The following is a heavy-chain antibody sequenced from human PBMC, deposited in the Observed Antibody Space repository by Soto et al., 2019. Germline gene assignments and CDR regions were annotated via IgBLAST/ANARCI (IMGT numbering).Heavy chain of an antibody. CDR2: INPNSGGT. D-gene: IGHD6-6*01. CDR1: GYTFTGYY. Sequence: ASVKVSCKASGYTFTGYYMHWVRQAPGQGLELMGWINPNSGGTNYAQKFQGRVTMTEDESTSTAYMELSSLRSEDTAVYYCARDPVYSSSSYHYDVMDVWGQGTSVTVSS. V-gene: IGHV1-2*02. J-gene: IGHJ6*02. CDR3: ARDPVYSSSSYHYDVMDV.